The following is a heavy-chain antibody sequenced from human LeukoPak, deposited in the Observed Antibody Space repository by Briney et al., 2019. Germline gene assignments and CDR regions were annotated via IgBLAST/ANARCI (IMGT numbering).Heavy chain of an antibody. CDR1: GYTLTELS. V-gene: IGHV1-24*01. J-gene: IGHJ6*02. CDR3: ARGGLQDFDYYGMDV. D-gene: IGHD3-16*01. Sequence: GGSVQVSCKVSGYTLTELSMHWVRQAPGKGLEWMGGFDPEDGETIYAQKFQGRVTMTEDTSTDTAYMELSSLRSEDTAVYYCARGGLQDFDYYGMDVWGQGTTVTVSS. CDR2: FDPEDGET.